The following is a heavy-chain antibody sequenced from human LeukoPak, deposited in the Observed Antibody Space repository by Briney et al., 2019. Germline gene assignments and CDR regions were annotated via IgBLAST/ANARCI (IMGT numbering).Heavy chain of an antibody. CDR3: ARGRQLWLRGCWFDP. CDR1: GGSFSGYY. CDR2: INHSGST. D-gene: IGHD5-18*01. J-gene: IGHJ5*02. Sequence: SETLSLTCAVYGGSFSGYYWSWIRLPPGKGLEWIGEINHSGSTNYNPSLKSRVTISVDTSKNQFSLKLSSVTAADTAVYYCARGRQLWLRGCWFDPWGQGTLVTVSS. V-gene: IGHV4-34*01.